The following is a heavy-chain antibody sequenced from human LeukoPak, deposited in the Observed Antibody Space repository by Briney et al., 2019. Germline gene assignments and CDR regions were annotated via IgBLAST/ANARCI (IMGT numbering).Heavy chain of an antibody. Sequence: GASVKVSCKASGYTFTGHYIHWVRQAHGQGLEWMGFMNPNSGGTNYAQKFQGRVTMTRDTSISTAYMEPSRLTSDDTAVYYCARVGHISGWDFDYWGQGTLVAVSS. CDR2: MNPNSGGT. V-gene: IGHV1-2*02. D-gene: IGHD6-19*01. J-gene: IGHJ4*02. CDR1: GYTFTGHY. CDR3: ARVGHISGWDFDY.